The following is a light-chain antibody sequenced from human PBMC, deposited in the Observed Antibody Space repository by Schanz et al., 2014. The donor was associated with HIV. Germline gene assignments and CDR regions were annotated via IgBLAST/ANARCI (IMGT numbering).Light chain of an antibody. V-gene: IGLV1-47*01. CDR3: AAWDDSLRGWV. J-gene: IGLJ3*02. CDR1: SSNIGSNT. CDR2: RNV. Sequence: QSVVTQAPSASGTTGQRVTISCSGSSSNIGSNTVTWYQQVPGTAPKLLIYRNVQRPSGVPDRFSGSKSGTSASLAISGLRSEDEADYYCAAWDDSLRGWVFGGGTKVTVL.